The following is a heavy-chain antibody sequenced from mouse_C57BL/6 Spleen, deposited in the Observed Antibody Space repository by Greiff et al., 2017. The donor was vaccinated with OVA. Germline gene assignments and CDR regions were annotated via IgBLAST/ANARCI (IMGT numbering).Heavy chain of an antibody. CDR3: AREGDYSHFDY. CDR1: GFTFSDYY. D-gene: IGHD2-12*01. J-gene: IGHJ2*01. Sequence: EVQRVESEGGLVQPGSSMKLSCTASGFTFSDYYMAWVRQVPEKGLEWVANINYDGSSTYYLDSLKSRFIISRDNAKNILYLQMSSLKSEDTATYYCAREGDYSHFDYWGQGTTLTVSS. CDR2: INYDGSST. V-gene: IGHV5-16*01.